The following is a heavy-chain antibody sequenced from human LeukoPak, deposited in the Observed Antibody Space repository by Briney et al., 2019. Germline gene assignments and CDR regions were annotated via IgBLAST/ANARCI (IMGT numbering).Heavy chain of an antibody. J-gene: IGHJ3*02. CDR3: ARDGADSSGFWGDAFDI. D-gene: IGHD6-19*01. CDR2: ISSRSSTI. Sequence: GGSLRLSCAASGFSFSSYSMNWVRQAPGKGLEWVSYISSRSSTIYYADSVKGRFTISRDNAKNSLYLQMNSLRDEDTAVYYCARDGADSSGFWGDAFDIWGQGTMVTVSS. V-gene: IGHV3-48*02. CDR1: GFSFSSYS.